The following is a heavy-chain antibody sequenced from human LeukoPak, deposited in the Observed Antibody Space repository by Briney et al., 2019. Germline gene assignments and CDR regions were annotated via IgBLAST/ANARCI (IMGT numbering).Heavy chain of an antibody. CDR1: GFSLSTSGMR. Sequence: SGPTLVNPTQTLTLTCTVSGFSLSTSGMRASWIRQPPGKGLEWIGYIYYSGSTNYNPSLKRRVTISVDTSKNQFSLKLSSVTAADTAVYYCARNSPRGYAHAFDIWGQGTMVTVSS. CDR2: IYYSGST. J-gene: IGHJ3*02. D-gene: IGHD5-12*01. V-gene: IGHV4-61*08. CDR3: ARNSPRGYAHAFDI.